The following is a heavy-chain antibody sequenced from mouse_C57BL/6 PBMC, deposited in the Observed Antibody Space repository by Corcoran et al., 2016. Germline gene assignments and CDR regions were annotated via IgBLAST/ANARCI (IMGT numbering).Heavy chain of an antibody. D-gene: IGHD1-1*01. CDR3: ARRGYYGSSPYYAMDY. CDR1: GFSLSTSGMG. Sequence: QVTLKESGPGILQSSQTLSLTCSFSGFSLSTSGMGVSWIRQPSGKGLEWLAHIYWDDDKRYNPSLKSRLTISKETSRNQVFLKITSVDTADTATYYCARRGYYGSSPYYAMDYWGQGTSVTVSS. J-gene: IGHJ4*01. CDR2: IYWDDDK. V-gene: IGHV8-12*01.